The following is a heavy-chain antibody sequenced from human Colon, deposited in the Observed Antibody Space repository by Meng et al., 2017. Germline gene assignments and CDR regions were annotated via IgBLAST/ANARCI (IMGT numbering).Heavy chain of an antibody. CDR1: GFTFGRSE. J-gene: IGHJ4*02. D-gene: IGHD6-19*01. CDR3: ARDVLSSEWGDD. CDR2: ISGSGTTL. Sequence: GESLKISCEASGFTFGRSEMNWVRQAPGKGLEWVSYISGSGTTLYYADSVKGRFTIPRDNAKNTLFLQMNSLRAEDTAIYYCARDVLSSEWGDDWGQGTLVTVSS. V-gene: IGHV3-48*03.